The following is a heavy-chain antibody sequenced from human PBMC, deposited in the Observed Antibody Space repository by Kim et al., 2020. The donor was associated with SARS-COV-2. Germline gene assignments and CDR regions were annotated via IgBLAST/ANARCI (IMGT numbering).Heavy chain of an antibody. CDR2: ISGYKGNT. Sequence: ASVKVSCKASGYTFTNYGISWVRQAPGQGLEWMGWISGYKGNTNYAQKFQGRITMTTDTSTSTAYMELRSLRSDDTAVYYCARATGIAARRVVYYYMDVWGKGTTVSVSS. D-gene: IGHD6-6*01. CDR1: GYTFTNYG. CDR3: ARATGIAARRVVYYYMDV. V-gene: IGHV1-18*01. J-gene: IGHJ6*03.